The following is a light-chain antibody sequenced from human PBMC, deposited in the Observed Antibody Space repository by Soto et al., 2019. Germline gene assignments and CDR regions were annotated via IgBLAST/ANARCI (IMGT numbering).Light chain of an antibody. V-gene: IGKV3-20*01. CDR3: QQYGGSPQT. J-gene: IGKJ1*01. CDR1: QSVSKY. CDR2: GAS. Sequence: EIVLTQSPGTLALSPGEGATLSCRASQSVSKYLAWYQQKPGQAPRLLIYGASSRATGIPDSFSGSGSGTDFTLTISRLEPEDFEVYYCQQYGGSPQTFGQGPRVDIK.